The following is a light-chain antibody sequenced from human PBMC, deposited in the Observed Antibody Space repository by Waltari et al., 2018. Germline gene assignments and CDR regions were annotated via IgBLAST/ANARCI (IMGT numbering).Light chain of an antibody. Sequence: DIVLTQSPATLSLSPGERATLSCRASQSVSSYFAWYQQKPGQAPRLLIYDASNRATDIPGRFIGSGCGKDFPLTISSLEPEDLAVYYCQQRSSWVTFGAGTRVDI. CDR3: QQRSSWVT. J-gene: IGKJ3*01. CDR2: DAS. V-gene: IGKV3-11*01. CDR1: QSVSSY.